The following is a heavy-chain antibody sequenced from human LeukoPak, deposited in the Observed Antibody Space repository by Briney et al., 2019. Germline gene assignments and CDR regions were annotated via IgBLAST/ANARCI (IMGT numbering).Heavy chain of an antibody. D-gene: IGHD6-19*01. Sequence: GGSLRLSCAASGFTFNTYAMHWVRQAPGMGLEWVAVISYDGRTKYYRDSVTGRFTVSRDNSKNTLYVQMNSLRAEDTAVYYCAREVAVIGFDYWGQGTLVTVSS. CDR3: AREVAVIGFDY. CDR2: ISYDGRTK. CDR1: GFTFNTYA. V-gene: IGHV3-30*04. J-gene: IGHJ4*02.